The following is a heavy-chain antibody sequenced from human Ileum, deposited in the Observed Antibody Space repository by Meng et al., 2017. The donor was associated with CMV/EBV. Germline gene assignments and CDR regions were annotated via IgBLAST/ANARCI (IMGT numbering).Heavy chain of an antibody. D-gene: IGHD2-2*01. Sequence: YSINWVRQNEGKGLEWFSFYSSSCKYIYNAGWVRRRFSISRDNAKNSLYLQMNSLRAEDTAVYYCARGYCSSTSCFFGGLDSLFAYWGQGTLVTVSS. CDR3: ARGYCSSTSCFFGGLDSLFAY. CDR2: YSSSCKYI. CDR1: YS. J-gene: IGHJ4*02. V-gene: IGHV3-21*01.